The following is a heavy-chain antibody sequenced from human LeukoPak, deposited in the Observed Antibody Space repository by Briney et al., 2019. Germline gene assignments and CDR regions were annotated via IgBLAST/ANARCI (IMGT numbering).Heavy chain of an antibody. CDR3: ARSAAAGRIVATFGY. Sequence: PGESLRLSCAASGFTFTTYWMTWVRQAPGKGLEWVAILSYDGSSKYYADSVKGRFTISRDSSKKTLYLQTNSLRTEDTAVYYCARSAAAGRIVATFGYWGQGTLVTVSS. D-gene: IGHD5-12*01. V-gene: IGHV3-30*03. J-gene: IGHJ4*02. CDR2: LSYDGSSK. CDR1: GFTFTTYW.